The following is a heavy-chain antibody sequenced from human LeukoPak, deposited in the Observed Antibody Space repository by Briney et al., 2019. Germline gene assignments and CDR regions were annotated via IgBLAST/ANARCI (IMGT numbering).Heavy chain of an antibody. Sequence: GASVKVSCKASGGTFSSYAISWVRQVPGQGPEWMGGIIPIFGTANYAQKFQGRVTITADESTSTAYMELSSLRSEDAAVYYCATADTAMVPFGYWGQGTLVTVSS. V-gene: IGHV1-69*13. CDR1: GGTFSSYA. D-gene: IGHD5-18*01. CDR3: ATADTAMVPFGY. CDR2: IIPIFGTA. J-gene: IGHJ4*02.